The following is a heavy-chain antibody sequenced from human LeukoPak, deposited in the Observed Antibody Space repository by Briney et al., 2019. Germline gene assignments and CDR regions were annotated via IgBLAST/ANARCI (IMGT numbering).Heavy chain of an antibody. CDR3: ARGIPYLYNWFDP. CDR1: GGSISSGGYY. CDR2: IYYSGST. D-gene: IGHD2-21*01. Sequence: SQTLSLTCTVSGGSISSGGYYWSWIRQHPGKGLEWIGYIYYSGSTYYNPSLKSRVTISVDTSKNQFSLKLSSVTAADTAVYYCARGIPYLYNWFDPWGQGTLVTVSS. V-gene: IGHV4-31*03. J-gene: IGHJ5*02.